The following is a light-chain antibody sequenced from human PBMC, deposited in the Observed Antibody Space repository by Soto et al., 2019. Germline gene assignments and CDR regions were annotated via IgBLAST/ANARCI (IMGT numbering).Light chain of an antibody. Sequence: QSVLTQPASVSGSPGQSITISCTGTNSDVGGYDYVSRYQQHPGKAPKLMIYEVSHRPSGVSNRFSGSRSGNTASLTISGLQAEDEADYYCSSYTSSTTLGVFGGGTKVTVL. CDR3: SSYTSSTTLGV. V-gene: IGLV2-14*01. CDR1: NSDVGGYDY. CDR2: EVS. J-gene: IGLJ3*02.